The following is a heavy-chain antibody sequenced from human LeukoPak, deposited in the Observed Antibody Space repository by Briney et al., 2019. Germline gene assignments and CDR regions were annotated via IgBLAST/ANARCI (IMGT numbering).Heavy chain of an antibody. Sequence: SVKVSCKASGGTFSSYAISWVRQAPGQGLEWMGGIIPIFGTANYAQKFQGRVTITADESTSTAYMELSSLRSEDTAVYYCARGKELWELLPPFDYWGQGTLITVSS. J-gene: IGHJ4*02. V-gene: IGHV1-69*01. D-gene: IGHD1-26*01. CDR2: IIPIFGTA. CDR1: GGTFSSYA. CDR3: ARGKELWELLPPFDY.